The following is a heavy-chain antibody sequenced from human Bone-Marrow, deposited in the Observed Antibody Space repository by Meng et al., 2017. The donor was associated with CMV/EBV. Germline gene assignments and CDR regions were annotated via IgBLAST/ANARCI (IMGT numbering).Heavy chain of an antibody. CDR1: GYNFATYW. J-gene: IGHJ4*02. V-gene: IGHV5-51*01. Sequence: GESLKISCEGSGYNFATYWIGWVRQMPGKGLEWMGLIYTGDSDTTYSPSFQGQSTISADMSISTAYLQLSSLKATDTAMYYCAISDSTNWVFDFWGQGTLVTVSS. CDR2: IYTGDSDT. D-gene: IGHD6-13*01. CDR3: AISDSTNWVFDF.